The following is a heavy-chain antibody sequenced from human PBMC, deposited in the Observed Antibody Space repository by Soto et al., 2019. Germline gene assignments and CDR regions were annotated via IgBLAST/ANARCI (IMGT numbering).Heavy chain of an antibody. V-gene: IGHV4-39*01. CDR2: IYYRGNT. CDR3: ARVPDR. D-gene: IGHD2-2*01. J-gene: IGHJ5*02. Sequence: PSETLSLTCTVSGGSISSSSYYWGWIRQPPGKGLEWIGSIYYRGNTYYNPSLKSRVTISVDTSKNQFSLKLSSVTAADTAVYYCARVPDRWGQGTLVTVSS. CDR1: GGSISSSSYY.